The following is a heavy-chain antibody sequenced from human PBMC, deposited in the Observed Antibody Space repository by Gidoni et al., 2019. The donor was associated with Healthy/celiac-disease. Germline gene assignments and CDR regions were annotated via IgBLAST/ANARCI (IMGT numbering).Heavy chain of an antibody. CDR3: ARGVDSSGYNFYYYYYYGMDV. V-gene: IGHV3-7*03. J-gene: IGHJ6*02. Sequence: EVQLVESGGGLVQPGGSLRLSCAASGFPFSSYCMSWVRQAPGKGLEWVANIKQDGSEKYYVDSVKGRFTISRDNAKNSLYLQMNSLRAEDTAVYYCARGVDSSGYNFYYYYYYGMDVWGQGTTVTVSS. CDR1: GFPFSSYC. CDR2: IKQDGSEK. D-gene: IGHD3-22*01.